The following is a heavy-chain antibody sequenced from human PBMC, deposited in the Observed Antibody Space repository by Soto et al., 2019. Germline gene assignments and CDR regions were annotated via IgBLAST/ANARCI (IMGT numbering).Heavy chain of an antibody. CDR3: VRPKFLEFSGMDV. CDR1: GNRFTSYW. CDR2: IYPGDSDT. J-gene: IGHJ6*02. Sequence: GESMKISCKGSGNRFTSYWIGWVRQMPGKGQKWMGIIYPGDSDTRYSPSFQGQVTISADKSTSTAYLQWSCLKASDTAMYYCVRPKFLEFSGMDVWGQGTTVTV. V-gene: IGHV5-51*01. D-gene: IGHD3-3*01.